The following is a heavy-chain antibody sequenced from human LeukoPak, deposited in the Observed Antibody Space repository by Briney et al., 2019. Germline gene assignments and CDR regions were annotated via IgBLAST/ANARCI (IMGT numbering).Heavy chain of an antibody. CDR1: GYTFTGYY. V-gene: IGHV1-2*02. J-gene: IGHJ6*03. D-gene: IGHD3-10*01. CDR3: ARDLGQKEFYYGSSFGDSYMDV. Sequence: EASVKVSCKASGYTFTGYYMHWVRQAPGQGLEWMGWINPNSGGTNYAQKFQGRVTMTRDTSISTAYMELSSLRSEDTAVYYCARDLGQKEFYYGSSFGDSYMDVWGKGTTVTISS. CDR2: INPNSGGT.